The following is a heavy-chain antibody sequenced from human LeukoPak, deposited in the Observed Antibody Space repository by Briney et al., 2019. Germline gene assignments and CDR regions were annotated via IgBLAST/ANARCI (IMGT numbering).Heavy chain of an antibody. J-gene: IGHJ4*02. V-gene: IGHV4-39*01. CDR3: AKHGPATMSGWYQRYFDY. CDR2: IYYSGST. CDR1: GGSISSSSYY. D-gene: IGHD6-19*01. Sequence: SETLSLTCTVSGGSISSSSYYWGWIRQPPGKGLEWIGSIYYSGSTYYNPSLKSRVTISVDTSKNQFSLKLSSVTAADTAVYYCAKHGPATMSGWYQRYFDYWGQGTLVTVSS.